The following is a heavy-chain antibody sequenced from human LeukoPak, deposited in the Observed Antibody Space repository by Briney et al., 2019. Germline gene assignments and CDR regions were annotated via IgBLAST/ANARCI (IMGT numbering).Heavy chain of an antibody. CDR1: GFTFSSYA. CDR2: ISGSGGST. Sequence: GGSLRLSCAASGFTFSSYAMSWVRQAPGKGLEWVSAISGSGGSTSYAQKFQGRVTMTRDMSTSTVYMELSSLRSEDTAVYYCATSVTIYYFDYWGQGTLVTVSS. J-gene: IGHJ4*02. CDR3: ATSVTIYYFDY. V-gene: IGHV3-23*01. D-gene: IGHD4-11*01.